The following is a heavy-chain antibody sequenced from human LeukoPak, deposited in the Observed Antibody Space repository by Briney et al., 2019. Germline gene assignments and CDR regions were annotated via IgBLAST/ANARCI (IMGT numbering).Heavy chain of an antibody. CDR1: GFTFSSNA. V-gene: IGHV3-23*01. D-gene: IGHD6-19*01. J-gene: IGHJ4*02. CDR3: VRKVAGTAPFDS. CDR2: ITGSGGST. Sequence: GGSLTLSCAASGFTFSSNAMSWVRQAPGKGLEWVSYITGSGGSTLYADSVKGRFTVSRDNSKNTLYLQMNSLRVEDTAMYYCVRKVAGTAPFDSWGRGTLVTVSS.